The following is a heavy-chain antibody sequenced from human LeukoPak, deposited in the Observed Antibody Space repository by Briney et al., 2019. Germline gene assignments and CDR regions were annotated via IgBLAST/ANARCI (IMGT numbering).Heavy chain of an antibody. V-gene: IGHV4-39*01. J-gene: IGHJ4*02. Sequence: SETLSLTCTVSGGSISSSSYYWGWIRQPPGKGLEWIGSIYYSGSTYYNPSLKSRVTISVDTSKNQFSLKLSSVTAADTAVYYCARLRPYYYDSSGYYYFDYWGQGTLVTVSS. CDR1: GGSISSSSYY. D-gene: IGHD3-22*01. CDR2: IYYSGST. CDR3: ARLRPYYYDSSGYYYFDY.